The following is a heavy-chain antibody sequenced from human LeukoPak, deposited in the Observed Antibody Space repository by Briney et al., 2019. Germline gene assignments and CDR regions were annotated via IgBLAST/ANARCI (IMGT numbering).Heavy chain of an antibody. J-gene: IGHJ3*02. V-gene: IGHV3-23*01. CDR2: ISGSSDRI. CDR3: AKEKIIGFVFDGFDI. D-gene: IGHD2/OR15-2a*01. CDR1: GFTFSRYA. Sequence: GGSLRLSCTASGFTFSRYAMNWVRQAPGKGLEWLSTISGSSDRIYYADSVEGRLTISRDNSKNTLYLQMNSLRAEDTAVYYCAKEKIIGFVFDGFDIWGQGTMVTVSS.